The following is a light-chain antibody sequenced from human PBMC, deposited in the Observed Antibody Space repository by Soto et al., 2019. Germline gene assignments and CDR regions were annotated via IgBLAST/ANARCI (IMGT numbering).Light chain of an antibody. V-gene: IGKV3-20*01. J-gene: IGKJ2*01. Sequence: EIVLTQSPGTLSLSPGERATLSCRASQSVSISSLAWYQQKPGQAPRLLIYSASSRATGIPDRFSGSGSGTDLTLIISRLEPEDFAVYYCQQYGSSSYTFGQGTNLEIK. CDR2: SAS. CDR1: QSVSISS. CDR3: QQYGSSSYT.